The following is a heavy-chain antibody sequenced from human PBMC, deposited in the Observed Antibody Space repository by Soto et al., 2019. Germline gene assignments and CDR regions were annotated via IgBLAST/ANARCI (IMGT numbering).Heavy chain of an antibody. CDR1: GFTFSSYA. CDR3: VKSPRNSSSSDTTYYYYGMDV. D-gene: IGHD6-13*01. V-gene: IGHV3-64D*08. CDR2: ISSNGGST. Sequence: GGSLRLSCSASGFTFSSYAMHWVRQAPGKGLEYVSAISSNGGSTYYADSVKGRFTISRDNSKNTLYLQMSSLRAEDTAVYYCVKSPRNSSSSDTTYYYYGMDVWGQGTTVTVSS. J-gene: IGHJ6*02.